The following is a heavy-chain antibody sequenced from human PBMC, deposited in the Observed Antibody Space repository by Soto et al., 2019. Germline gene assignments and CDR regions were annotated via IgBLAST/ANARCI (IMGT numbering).Heavy chain of an antibody. CDR2: INAGNGNT. CDR1: GYTFTSYA. V-gene: IGHV1-3*01. J-gene: IGHJ6*02. D-gene: IGHD3-3*01. Sequence: GASVKVSCKASGYTFTSYAMHWVRQAPGQRLEWMGWINAGNGNTKYSQKFQGRVKITTDEFTSTAYMELTSLRSEDTAVYYCARDSYDFDRGGAYYGMDVWGQGTTVTVSS. CDR3: ARDSYDFDRGGAYYGMDV.